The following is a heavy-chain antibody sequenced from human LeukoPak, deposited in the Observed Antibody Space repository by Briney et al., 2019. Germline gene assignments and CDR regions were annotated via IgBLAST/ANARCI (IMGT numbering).Heavy chain of an antibody. V-gene: IGHV4-31*01. J-gene: IGHJ4*02. CDR1: GVSISSGGYY. Sequence: PSETLSLTCTVSGVSISSGGYYWTWIRQHPAKGLEWFGYIYDSRVTHYNPSPKRLAIISVDTSKHPFSLNLSPFAAADTAVYYCVRGVGRAGDRTKPLFDYWGQGTLVPVSS. D-gene: IGHD7-27*01. CDR3: VRGVGRAGDRTKPLFDY. CDR2: IYDSRVT.